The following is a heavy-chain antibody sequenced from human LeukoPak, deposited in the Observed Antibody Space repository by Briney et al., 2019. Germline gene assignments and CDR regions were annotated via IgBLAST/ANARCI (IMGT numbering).Heavy chain of an antibody. CDR3: ARASAAAGN. J-gene: IGHJ4*02. CDR1: GGSFSGYY. Sequence: PSETLSLTCAVYGGSFSGYYWSWIRQPPGKGLEWIGEINHSGSTNYNPSLKSRVTISVDTSKNQFSLKLSSVTAADTAVYYCARASAAAGNWGQGTLVTVSS. V-gene: IGHV4-34*01. D-gene: IGHD6-13*01. CDR2: INHSGST.